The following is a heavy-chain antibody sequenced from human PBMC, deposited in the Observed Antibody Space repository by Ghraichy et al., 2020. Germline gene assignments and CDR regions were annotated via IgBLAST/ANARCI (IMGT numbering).Heavy chain of an antibody. CDR3: ARAHGSDGDYGV. J-gene: IGHJ4*02. D-gene: IGHD4-17*01. Sequence: GGSLRLSCAASGFTFSSYSMNWVRQAPGKGLEWVSSISSSSSYIYYADSVKGRFTISRDNAKNSLYLQMNSLRAEDTAVYYCARAHGSDGDYGVWGQGTLVTVSS. CDR2: ISSSSSYI. V-gene: IGHV3-21*01. CDR1: GFTFSSYS.